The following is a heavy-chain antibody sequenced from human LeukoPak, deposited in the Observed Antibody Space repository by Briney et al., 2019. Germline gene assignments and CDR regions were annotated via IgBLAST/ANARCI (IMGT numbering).Heavy chain of an antibody. CDR2: ISAYNGNT. CDR3: ARDGDSSGYYNWFDP. D-gene: IGHD3-22*01. J-gene: IGHJ5*02. V-gene: IGHV1-18*01. CDR1: GYTFTSYG. Sequence: ASVTVSCKASGYTFTSYGFSWVRQAPGQGLEWMGWISAYNGNTNYAQKLQGRVTMTTDTSTSTAYMELRSLRSDDTAVYYCARDGDSSGYYNWFDPWGQGTLVTVSS.